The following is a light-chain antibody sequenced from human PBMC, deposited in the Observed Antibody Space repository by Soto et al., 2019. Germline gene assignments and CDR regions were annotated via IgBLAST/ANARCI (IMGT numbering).Light chain of an antibody. V-gene: IGKV1-5*01. CDR2: DAS. Sequence: CRASQSISSWLAWYQQKPGKAPKLLIYDASSLESGVPSRFSGSGSGTECTLTISSRKYDDAATYNGQQSNSDAWTFGQGTKVDIK. CDR3: QQSNSDAWT. J-gene: IGKJ1*01. CDR1: QSISSW.